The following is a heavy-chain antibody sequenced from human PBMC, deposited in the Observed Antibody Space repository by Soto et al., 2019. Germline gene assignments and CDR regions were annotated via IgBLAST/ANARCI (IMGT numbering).Heavy chain of an antibody. CDR1: GYSFTSYW. D-gene: IGHD3-3*01. CDR3: ARHLRRFSYYYGMGV. V-gene: IGHV5-51*01. CDR2: IYPGDSDT. Sequence: SLKISCKGSGYSFTSYWIGWVRQMPGKGLEWMGIIYPGDSDTRYSPSFQGQVTISADKSISTAYLQWSSLKASDTAMYYCARHLRRFSYYYGMGVWGQGTTVTVSS. J-gene: IGHJ6*02.